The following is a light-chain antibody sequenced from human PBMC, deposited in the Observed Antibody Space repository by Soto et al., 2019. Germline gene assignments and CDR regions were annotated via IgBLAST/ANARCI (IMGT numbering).Light chain of an antibody. Sequence: DLQMTQSPSSLSASVGDRVTITCRPSQTIDNYLNCYPHKPGKAPKLLIYGASTLQSGVSSRFTGSGSGTDFTLTIDKLQDEDFATYYSQKTYTTPFAFGQGTKLEI. CDR2: GAS. CDR3: QKTYTTPFA. J-gene: IGKJ2*01. V-gene: IGKV1-39*01. CDR1: QTIDNY.